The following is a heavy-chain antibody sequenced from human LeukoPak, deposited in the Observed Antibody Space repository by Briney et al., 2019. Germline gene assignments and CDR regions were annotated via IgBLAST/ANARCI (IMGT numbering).Heavy chain of an antibody. CDR1: GYTFTSYG. D-gene: IGHD3-22*01. CDR3: ARRSNYYDSSGYYEGY. Sequence: ASVKVSCKASGYTFTSYGISWVRQAPGQGLEWMGWISAYNGNTNYAQKLQGRVTMNTDTSTSTAYMELRSLRSDDTAVYYCARRSNYYDSSGYYEGYWGQGTLVTVSS. J-gene: IGHJ4*02. V-gene: IGHV1-18*01. CDR2: ISAYNGNT.